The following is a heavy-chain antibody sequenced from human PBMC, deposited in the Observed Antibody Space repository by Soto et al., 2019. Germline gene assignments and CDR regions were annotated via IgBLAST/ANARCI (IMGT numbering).Heavy chain of an antibody. CDR2: ISSSSSYI. D-gene: IGHD3-22*01. CDR3: ARDSYYYDSSGSHDAFDI. Sequence: EVQLVESGGGLVKPGGSLRLSCAASGFTFSSYSMNWVRQAPGKGLEWVSSISSSSSYIYYADSVKGRFTISRDNAKNSXFLQMNSLRAEDTAVYYCARDSYYYDSSGSHDAFDIWGQGTMVTVSS. V-gene: IGHV3-21*01. J-gene: IGHJ3*02. CDR1: GFTFSSYS.